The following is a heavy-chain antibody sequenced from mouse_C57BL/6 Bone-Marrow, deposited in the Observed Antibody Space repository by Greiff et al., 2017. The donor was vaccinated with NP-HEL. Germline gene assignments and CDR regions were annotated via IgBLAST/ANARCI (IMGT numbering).Heavy chain of an antibody. V-gene: IGHV5-17*01. Sequence: EVKLMESGGGLVKPGGSLKLSCAASGFTFRDYGMHWVRQAPEKGLEWVAYISSGSSTIYYADTVKGRFTISRDNAKNTLFLQMTSLRSEDTAMYYCARYYGSSYGFDYWGQGTTLTVSS. J-gene: IGHJ2*01. CDR3: ARYYGSSYGFDY. CDR1: GFTFRDYG. D-gene: IGHD1-1*01. CDR2: ISSGSSTI.